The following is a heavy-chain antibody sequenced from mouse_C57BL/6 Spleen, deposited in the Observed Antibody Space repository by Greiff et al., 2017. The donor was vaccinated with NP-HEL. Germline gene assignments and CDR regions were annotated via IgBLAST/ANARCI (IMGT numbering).Heavy chain of an antibody. Sequence: EVKVEESGAELVRPGASVKLSCTASGFTITDDYMHWVKQRPEQGLEWIGWIDPENGDTEYVSKFQGKATMTVDTSSNTAYLQLSSLTSEDTAVYYCSTRDGSSYWGQGTTLTVSS. CDR2: IDPENGDT. J-gene: IGHJ2*01. V-gene: IGHV14-4*01. D-gene: IGHD1-1*01. CDR3: STRDGSSY. CDR1: GFTITDDY.